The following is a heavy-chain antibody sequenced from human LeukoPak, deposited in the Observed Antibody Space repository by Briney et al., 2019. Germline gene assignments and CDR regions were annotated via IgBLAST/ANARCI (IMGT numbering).Heavy chain of an antibody. CDR3: ARHSGYGYWAAFDI. V-gene: IGHV4-39*01. J-gene: IGHJ3*02. D-gene: IGHD5-18*01. CDR2: IYYSGTT. CDR1: GGSVSRSNNY. Sequence: PSETLSLTCTVSGGSVSRSNNYWGWIRQAPGKGLEWIGSIYYSGTTYYNPSLKSRVTISVDTSKNQFSLKLSSVTAADTAVYYCARHSGYGYWAAFDIWGQGTMVTVSS.